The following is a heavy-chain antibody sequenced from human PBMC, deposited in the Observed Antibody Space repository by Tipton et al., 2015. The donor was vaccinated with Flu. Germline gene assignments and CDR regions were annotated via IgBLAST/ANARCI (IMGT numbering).Heavy chain of an antibody. D-gene: IGHD2-21*02. CDR2: ITGSGRST. CDR3: AKGKDVVVTDWFDP. CDR1: GFRFSSSV. J-gene: IGHJ5*02. Sequence: AVSGFRFSSSVMSWVRQAPGKGLEWVASITGSGRSTYYIESVKGRFTVSRDNSNNMMYLQMNSLRVDDTAVYYCAKGKDVVVTDWFDPWGQGTLVSVSA. V-gene: IGHV3-23*01.